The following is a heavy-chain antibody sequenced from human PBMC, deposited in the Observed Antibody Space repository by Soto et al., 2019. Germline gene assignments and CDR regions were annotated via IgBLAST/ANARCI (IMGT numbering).Heavy chain of an antibody. CDR3: AIYVLCWYCYFDL. CDR2: INSDGSST. D-gene: IGHD2-15*01. CDR1: GFTFSSYW. Sequence: EVQLVESGGGLVQPGGSLRLSCAASGFTFSSYWMHWVRQAPGKGLVWVSRINSDGSSTSYADSVKGRFTSSRDNAKNTLYLQMNSLSAEDTAVYYCAIYVLCWYCYFDLCGRGTLVTLSS. J-gene: IGHJ2*01. V-gene: IGHV3-74*01.